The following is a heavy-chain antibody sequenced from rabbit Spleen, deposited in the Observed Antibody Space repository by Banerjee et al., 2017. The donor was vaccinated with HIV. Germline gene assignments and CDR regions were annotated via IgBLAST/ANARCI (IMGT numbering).Heavy chain of an antibody. Sequence: QEQLLESGGGLVKPGASLTLTCMASGVSFSGSSYMCLVRPAPGKGLEWIACIDSGSSGVTDFASWAKGRVTISKTSSTTVTLHMTSLTAADTATYFCARDTSSSFSSYGMDLWGPGTLVTVS. J-gene: IGHJ6*01. CDR3: ARDTSSSFSSYGMDL. CDR1: GVSFSGSSY. CDR2: IDSGSSGVT. V-gene: IGHV1S45*01. D-gene: IGHD1-1*01.